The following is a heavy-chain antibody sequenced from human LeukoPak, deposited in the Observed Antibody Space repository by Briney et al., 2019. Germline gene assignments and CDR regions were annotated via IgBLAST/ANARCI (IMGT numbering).Heavy chain of an antibody. Sequence: GGSLRLSCAASGFTFSSYWMSWVRQAPGKGLEWVANIKQDGSEKYYVDSVKGRFTISRDNAKNSLYLQMNSLRAEDTAVYYCARLKRNGYYDSSGYYYFDYWGQGTLVTVSS. CDR1: GFTFSSYW. CDR2: IKQDGSEK. CDR3: ARLKRNGYYDSSGYYYFDY. V-gene: IGHV3-7*01. J-gene: IGHJ4*02. D-gene: IGHD3-22*01.